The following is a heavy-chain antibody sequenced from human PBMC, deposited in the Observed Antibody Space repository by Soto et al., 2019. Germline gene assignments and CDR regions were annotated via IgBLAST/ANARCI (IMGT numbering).Heavy chain of an antibody. V-gene: IGHV1-69*01. CDR3: VRGEDAFDI. Sequence: QVQLVQSGAEVKKPGSSVKVSCKASGGTFSSYGISWVRQAPGQGREWMGGIIPIFGTAKYAQKFQGRVTITADEPTVTAYMALRSLRSEDTAVYYCVRGEDAFDIWGQGTMVTVSS. CDR2: IIPIFGTA. CDR1: GGTFSSYG. J-gene: IGHJ3*02.